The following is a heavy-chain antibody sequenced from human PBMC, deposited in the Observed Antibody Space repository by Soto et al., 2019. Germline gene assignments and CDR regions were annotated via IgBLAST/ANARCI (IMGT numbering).Heavy chain of an antibody. V-gene: IGHV4-34*01. CDR3: ARAPGYSSSWYYYYYGMDV. Sequence: SETLSLTCGVYGGSFSGYYWIWIRQPPGKGLEWIGEINHSGSTNYNPSLKSRVTISVDTSKNQFSLKLSSVTAADTAVYYCARAPGYSSSWYYYYYGMDVWGQGTTVTVSS. CDR1: GGSFSGYY. J-gene: IGHJ6*02. D-gene: IGHD6-13*01. CDR2: INHSGST.